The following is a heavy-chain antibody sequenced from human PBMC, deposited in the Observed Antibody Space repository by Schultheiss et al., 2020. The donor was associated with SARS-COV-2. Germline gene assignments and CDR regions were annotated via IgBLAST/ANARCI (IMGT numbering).Heavy chain of an antibody. D-gene: IGHD1-26*01. CDR3: ATLYSGSYYLYYYYYMDV. CDR2: IYYSGST. Sequence: SETLSLTCTVSGGSISSGGYYWSWIRQHPGKGLEWIGYIYYSGSTNYNPSLKSRVTISVDTSKNQFSLKLSSVTAADTAVYYCATLYSGSYYLYYYYYMDVWGKGTTVTVSS. J-gene: IGHJ6*03. CDR1: GGSISSGGYY. V-gene: IGHV4-61*08.